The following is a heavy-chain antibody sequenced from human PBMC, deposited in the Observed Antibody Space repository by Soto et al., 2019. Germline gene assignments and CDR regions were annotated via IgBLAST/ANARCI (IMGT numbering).Heavy chain of an antibody. V-gene: IGHV1-46*01. CDR1: GYTFTSYY. CDR3: ARGVVPGIAVAGTPHFDY. Sequence: VKFPCKASGYTFTSYYMHWVRQAPGQWLEWMGIINPSGGSTSYAQKFQGRVTMTRDTSTSTVYMELSSLRSEDTAVYYCARGVVPGIAVAGTPHFDYWGQGTLVTVSS. J-gene: IGHJ4*02. CDR2: INPSGGST. D-gene: IGHD6-19*01.